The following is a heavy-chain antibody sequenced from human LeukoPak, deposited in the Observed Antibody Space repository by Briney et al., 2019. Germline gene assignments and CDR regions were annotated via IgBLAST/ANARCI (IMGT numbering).Heavy chain of an antibody. CDR3: ATSLGVRGVILYYFDY. J-gene: IGHJ4*02. CDR2: ISSSSSYI. Sequence: GGSLRLSCAASGFTFSSYSMNWVRQAPGKGLEWVSSISSSSSYIYYADSVKGRFTISRDNAKNSLYLQMNSLRAEDTAVYYCATSLGVRGVILYYFDYWGQGTLVTVSS. D-gene: IGHD3-10*01. V-gene: IGHV3-21*01. CDR1: GFTFSSYS.